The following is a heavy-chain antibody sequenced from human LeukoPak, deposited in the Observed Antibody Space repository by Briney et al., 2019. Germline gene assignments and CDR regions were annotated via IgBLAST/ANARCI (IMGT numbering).Heavy chain of an antibody. D-gene: IGHD3-16*01. CDR2: IRYDGSDK. Sequence: PGGSLRLSCAASGFTFRTYGMHWVRQVPGKELEWVTFIRYDGSDKFYADSVRGRFTISRDNSKNTLFLQLNSLRVEDTAVYYCAKRADYYDSSRALYDAFDLWGQGTMVTVSS. J-gene: IGHJ3*01. CDR3: AKRADYYDSSRALYDAFDL. V-gene: IGHV3-30*02. CDR1: GFTFRTYG.